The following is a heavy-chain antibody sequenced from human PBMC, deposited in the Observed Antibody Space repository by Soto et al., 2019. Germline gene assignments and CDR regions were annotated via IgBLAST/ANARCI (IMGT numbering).Heavy chain of an antibody. V-gene: IGHV2-5*02. D-gene: IGHD3-16*02. Sequence: VSGPTLVNPTQTLTLTCTFSGFSLSTSGVGVGWIRQPPGKALEWLALIYWDDDKRYSPSLKSRLTITKDTSKNQVVLTMTNMDPVDTATYYCAHTYDYVWGSYRSNWFDPWGQGTLVTVS. J-gene: IGHJ5*02. CDR2: IYWDDDK. CDR1: GFSLSTSGVG. CDR3: AHTYDYVWGSYRSNWFDP.